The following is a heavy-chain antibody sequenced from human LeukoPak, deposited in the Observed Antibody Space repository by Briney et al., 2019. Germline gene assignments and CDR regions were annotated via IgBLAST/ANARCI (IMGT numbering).Heavy chain of an antibody. J-gene: IGHJ4*02. Sequence: GGSLRLSCAASGFTFSSYSMTWVRQAPGKGLEWVSSISSSSSYIYYADSVKGRFTISRDNAKNSLHLQMNSLRAEDTAVYYCAREDEYSSFTFDYWGQGTLVTVSS. V-gene: IGHV3-21*01. CDR3: AREDEYSSFTFDY. CDR2: ISSSSSYI. CDR1: GFTFSSYS. D-gene: IGHD6-6*01.